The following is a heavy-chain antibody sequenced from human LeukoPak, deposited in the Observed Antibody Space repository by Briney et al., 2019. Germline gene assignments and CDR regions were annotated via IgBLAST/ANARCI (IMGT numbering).Heavy chain of an antibody. D-gene: IGHD1-1*01. CDR3: ARDQLDAVARFRFSLSNVASLDY. J-gene: IGHJ4*02. Sequence: GGALRLSRPASGFTFSDYYMSWIRQAPSKGLEWVSYISSSGSTIYYADSVKGRFTITRDNAKNSLYLQMNSLRAEDTAVYYCARDQLDAVARFRFSLSNVASLDYWGQGTLVTVSS. CDR2: ISSSGSTI. V-gene: IGHV3-11*01. CDR1: GFTFSDYY.